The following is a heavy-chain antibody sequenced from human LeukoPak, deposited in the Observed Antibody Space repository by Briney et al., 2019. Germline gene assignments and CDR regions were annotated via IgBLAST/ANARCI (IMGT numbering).Heavy chain of an antibody. Sequence: GASVKVFCKASGYTFTGYYMHWVRQAPGQGLEWMGWINPNSGGTNYAQKFQGWVTMTRDTSISTAYMELSRLRSDDTAVYYCARDPGYCSGGSCYSRHAFDIWGQGTMVTVSS. D-gene: IGHD2-15*01. CDR2: INPNSGGT. CDR1: GYTFTGYY. J-gene: IGHJ3*02. CDR3: ARDPGYCSGGSCYSRHAFDI. V-gene: IGHV1-2*04.